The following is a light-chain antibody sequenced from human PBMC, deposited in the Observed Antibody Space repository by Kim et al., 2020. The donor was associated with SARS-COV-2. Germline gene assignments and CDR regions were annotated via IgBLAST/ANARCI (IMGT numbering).Light chain of an antibody. Sequence: VALGQTVRITCQGDSLRSYYASWHQQKPGQAPVLVIYGKNNRPSGIPDRFSGSSSGNTASLIITGAQAEDEADYYCQSRDSSDKVVFGGGTKLTVL. CDR1: SLRSYY. V-gene: IGLV3-19*01. J-gene: IGLJ2*01. CDR2: GKN. CDR3: QSRDSSDKVV.